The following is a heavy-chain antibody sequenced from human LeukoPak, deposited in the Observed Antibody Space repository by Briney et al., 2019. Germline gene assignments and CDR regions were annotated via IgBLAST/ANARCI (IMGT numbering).Heavy chain of an antibody. D-gene: IGHD4-11*01. Sequence: QPGGSLRLSCAASGLIVSSNYMTWVRQAPGKGLEWVSIIHTNGNTYYADSVKGRFTISRDNSKNTLYVQMNSLRTDDAAVYYCAKSKSPYPMDYIFDFWGQGTLVTVSS. CDR2: IHTNGNT. V-gene: IGHV3-66*02. CDR1: GLIVSSNY. J-gene: IGHJ4*02. CDR3: AKSKSPYPMDYIFDF.